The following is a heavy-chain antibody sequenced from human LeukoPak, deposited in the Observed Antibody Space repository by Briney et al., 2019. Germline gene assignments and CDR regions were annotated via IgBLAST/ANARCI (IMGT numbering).Heavy chain of an antibody. Sequence: GGSLRLSCAASGFTFSNAWMNWVRQAPGKGLEWVGRIKSKTDGGTTDYAAPVKGRFTISRDDSKNTLYLQMNSLKTEDTAVYYCTTDSLKYCSSTSCYTGGVDYWGQGTLVTVSS. V-gene: IGHV3-15*01. D-gene: IGHD2-2*02. CDR3: TTDSLKYCSSTSCYTGGVDY. CDR1: GFTFSNAW. J-gene: IGHJ4*02. CDR2: IKSKTDGGTT.